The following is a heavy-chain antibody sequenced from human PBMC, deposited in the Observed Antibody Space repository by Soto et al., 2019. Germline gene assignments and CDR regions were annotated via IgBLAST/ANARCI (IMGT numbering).Heavy chain of an antibody. Sequence: GGSLRLSCAASGFTFSSYGMHWVRQAPGKGLEWVAVISYDGSNKYYADSVKGRFTISRDNSKNTLYLQMNSLRAEDTAVYYCAKLVWTTYTTTPDKDYWGQGTLVTVSS. J-gene: IGHJ4*02. CDR2: ISYDGSNK. CDR1: GFTFSSYG. D-gene: IGHD4-17*01. V-gene: IGHV3-30*18. CDR3: AKLVWTTYTTTPDKDY.